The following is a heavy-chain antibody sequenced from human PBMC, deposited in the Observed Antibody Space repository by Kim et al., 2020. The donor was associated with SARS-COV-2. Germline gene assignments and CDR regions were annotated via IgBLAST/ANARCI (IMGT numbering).Heavy chain of an antibody. V-gene: IGHV3-72*01. J-gene: IGHJ6*02. D-gene: IGHD2-8*01. CDR3: VRTKDGMGV. Sequence: GGSLRLSCVISGFILSDHYMEWVRQAPGEGLEWVGRSRNKDNSYTTEYAASVKGRFTMSRDHSKNSLDLQMNSLKVEDTAVYYCVRTKDGMGVWGQGATVTVSS. CDR1: GFILSDHY. CDR2: SRNKDNSYTT.